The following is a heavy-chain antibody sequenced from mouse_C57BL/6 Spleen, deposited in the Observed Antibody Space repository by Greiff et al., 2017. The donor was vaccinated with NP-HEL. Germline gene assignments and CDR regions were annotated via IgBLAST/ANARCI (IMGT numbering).Heavy chain of an antibody. D-gene: IGHD4-1*01. J-gene: IGHJ4*01. CDR3: AKGDWDVGAMDY. Sequence: QVQLQQSGPGLVQPSQCLSITCTVSGFSLTSYGVHWVRQSPGKGLEWLGVIWRGGSTDYNAAFMSRLSITKDNSKSQVFFKMNSLQADDTAIYYCAKGDWDVGAMDYWGQGTSVTVSS. V-gene: IGHV2-5*01. CDR1: GFSLTSYG. CDR2: IWRGGST.